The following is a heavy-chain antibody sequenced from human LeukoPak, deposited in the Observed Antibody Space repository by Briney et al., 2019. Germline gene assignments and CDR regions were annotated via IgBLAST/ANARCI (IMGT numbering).Heavy chain of an antibody. J-gene: IGHJ4*02. CDR1: GFTFSDHY. CDR2: ISNTGSAI. CDR3: TRDPRILDY. V-gene: IGHV3-11*01. D-gene: IGHD2-21*01. Sequence: GGSLRLSCAASGFTFSDHYMTWIRQAPGMGLELISYISNTGSAIKYADSVRGRFTISRDNANNSLYLQMTGLRAEDTAVFYCTRDPRILDYWGQGTLVTVSS.